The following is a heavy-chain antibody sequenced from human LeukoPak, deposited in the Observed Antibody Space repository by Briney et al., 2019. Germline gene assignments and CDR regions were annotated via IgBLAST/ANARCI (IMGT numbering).Heavy chain of an antibody. D-gene: IGHD2-15*01. CDR3: ARGVVVVVAATYNWFDP. V-gene: IGHV3-48*03. CDR1: GFTFSSYE. J-gene: IGHJ5*02. Sequence: PGGSLRLSCAASGFTFSSYEMNWVRQAPGKGLEWVSYISSSGSTIYYADSVKGRFTISRDNAKNSLYLQMNSLRAEDTAVYYCARGVVVVVAATYNWFDPWGQGTLVTVSS. CDR2: ISSSGSTI.